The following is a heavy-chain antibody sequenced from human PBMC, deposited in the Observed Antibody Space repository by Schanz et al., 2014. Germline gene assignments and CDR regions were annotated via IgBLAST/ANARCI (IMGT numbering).Heavy chain of an antibody. CDR1: GYTFTDYH. Sequence: QVQLVQSGAEVKKPGASVQVSCKSSGYTFTDYHIHWVRQAPGQGLEYMGRINPNSGGTNFAQKFQGRVTMTRDTSISTVYMELSRLRSDDTAVYYCAREGTVIRGLSGWFDPWGQGTLVTVSS. CDR3: AREGTVIRGLSGWFDP. CDR2: INPNSGGT. D-gene: IGHD3-10*01. J-gene: IGHJ5*02. V-gene: IGHV1-2*06.